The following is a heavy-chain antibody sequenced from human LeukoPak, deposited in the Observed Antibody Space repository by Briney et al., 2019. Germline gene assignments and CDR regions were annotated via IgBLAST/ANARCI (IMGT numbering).Heavy chain of an antibody. D-gene: IGHD3-3*01. CDR2: IIPILGIA. CDR1: GGTFSSYT. J-gene: IGHJ6*03. CDR3: ARDDREWLSFYHYYYMDV. V-gene: IGHV1-69*04. Sequence: ASVKVSCKASGGTFSSYTISWVRQAPGQGLEWMGRIIPILGIANYAQKFQGRVTITADKSTSTAYMELSSLRSEDTAVYYCARDDREWLSFYHYYYMDVWGKGTTVTVSS.